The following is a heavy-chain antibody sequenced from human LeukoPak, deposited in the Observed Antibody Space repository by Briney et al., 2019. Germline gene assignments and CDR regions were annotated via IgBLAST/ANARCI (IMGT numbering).Heavy chain of an antibody. J-gene: IGHJ4*02. CDR2: INYDGSNK. CDR1: GITFSSDG. CDR3: TNFDY. Sequence: PGGSLRLSSTASGITFSSDGMHWVRQAPGKGLEWVALINYDGSNKYYADSVKGRFTISRDNPKNTLYLQMNSLRAEDTAVYYCTNFDYWGQGTLVTVSS. V-gene: IGHV3-30*02.